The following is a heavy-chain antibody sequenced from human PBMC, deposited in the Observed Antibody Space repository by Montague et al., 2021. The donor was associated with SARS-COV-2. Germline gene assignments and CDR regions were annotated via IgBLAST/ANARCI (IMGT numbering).Heavy chain of an antibody. Sequence: ETLSLTCAVDGGSFSAYSWNWIRQPPGKGLFCFGEVKHPGGTHYNPSLRSRVTISIDMSKNQFSLNLSSLTAADTAVYYCVRHVSSSWHRFEYWGQGTLVTGSS. CDR1: GGSFSAYS. CDR3: VRHVSSSWHRFEY. D-gene: IGHD2-15*01. V-gene: IGHV4-34*01. J-gene: IGHJ4*02. CDR2: VKHPGGT.